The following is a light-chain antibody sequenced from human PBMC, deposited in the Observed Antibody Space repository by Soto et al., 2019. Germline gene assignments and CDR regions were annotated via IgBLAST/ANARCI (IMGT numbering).Light chain of an antibody. CDR1: QSVGSS. CDR2: GTS. V-gene: IGKV3-15*01. Sequence: EIVMTQSPATLSVSPGEGVTLSCRASQSVGSSLAWYQQKPGQAPRLLIYGTSTRATGIPARFSGSGSGTEFTLTISSLQSEDFAVYFCQQYSNWPPWTFGQGTKVEIK. J-gene: IGKJ1*01. CDR3: QQYSNWPPWT.